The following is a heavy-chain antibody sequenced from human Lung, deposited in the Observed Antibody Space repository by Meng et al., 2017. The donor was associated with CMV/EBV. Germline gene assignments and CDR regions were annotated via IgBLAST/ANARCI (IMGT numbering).Heavy chain of an antibody. V-gene: IGHV3-30*04. CDR2: MSFDGNEK. CDR1: GFTFSDYG. Sequence: SCAASGFTFSDYGVHWVLQAPGKGLEWVTVMSFDGNEKYYADSVKGRFTISRENSKNTLSLQMNSLGPEDTAVYYCGRAMRGPYCTSTTSPTANYYNYGMDVWGQGXTVTVSS. CDR3: GRAMRGPYCTSTTSPTANYYNYGMDV. D-gene: IGHD2-2*01. J-gene: IGHJ6*02.